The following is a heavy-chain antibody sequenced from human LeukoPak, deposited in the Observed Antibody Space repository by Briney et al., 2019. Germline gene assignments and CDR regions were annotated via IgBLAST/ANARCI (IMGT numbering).Heavy chain of an antibody. V-gene: IGHV1-8*02. CDR2: MNPNSGNT. CDR1: GYTFTSYG. J-gene: IGHJ3*01. D-gene: IGHD3-22*01. Sequence: ASVKVSCKASGYTFTSYGISWVRQAPGQGLEWMGWMNPNSGNTGYAQKFQGRVTMTRNTSISTAYMELNSLTSEDTAVYYCASDTSHTGGYYYREDAFDVWGQGTMVTVSS. CDR3: ASDTSHTGGYYYREDAFDV.